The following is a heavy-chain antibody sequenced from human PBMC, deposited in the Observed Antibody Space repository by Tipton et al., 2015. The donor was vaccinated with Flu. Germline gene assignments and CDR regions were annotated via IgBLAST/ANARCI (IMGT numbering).Heavy chain of an antibody. CDR1: DFSIDANYF. D-gene: IGHD1-14*01. J-gene: IGHJ4*02. CDR3: ARLSEVRKGGKFFDS. Sequence: GLVKPPQTLSLTCAVSDFSIDANYFWGWVRQPPGRGLEWIGFIFSSGTGYYDPSLKSRVVMFVDTSKKQLSLKVTSVTVADTAVYYCARLSEVRKGGKFFDSWGQGTLVTVSS. CDR2: IFSSGTG. V-gene: IGHV4-38-2*01.